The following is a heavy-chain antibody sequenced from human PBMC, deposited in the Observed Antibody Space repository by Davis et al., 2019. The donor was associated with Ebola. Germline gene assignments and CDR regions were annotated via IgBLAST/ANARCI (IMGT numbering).Heavy chain of an antibody. CDR2: IRYDGSNK. Sequence: GESLKISCAASGFTFSSYGMHWVRQAPGKGLEWVAFIRYDGSNKYYADSVKGRFTISRDNSKNTLYLQMNSLRPEDTAVYYCARDLSGWNYYFDYWGQGTLVTVSS. D-gene: IGHD6-19*01. J-gene: IGHJ4*02. CDR3: ARDLSGWNYYFDY. V-gene: IGHV3-30*02. CDR1: GFTFSSYG.